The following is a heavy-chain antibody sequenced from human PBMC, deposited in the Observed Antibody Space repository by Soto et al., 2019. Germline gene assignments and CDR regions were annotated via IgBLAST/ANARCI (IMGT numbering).Heavy chain of an antibody. CDR2: IIPIFGTP. D-gene: IGHD2-2*01. CDR3: ARERSVGYCITTTFQKPSYYYAMDV. Sequence: SVKVSCKPSGGTFTNYAFNWARQAPGQGLEWMGGIIPIFGTPDYAQNFQGRVTITADESTRTASMELSSLRSDDTAVYYCARERSVGYCITTTFQKPSYYYAMDVWCQGTTVTVSS. J-gene: IGHJ6*02. V-gene: IGHV1-69*13. CDR1: GGTFTNYA.